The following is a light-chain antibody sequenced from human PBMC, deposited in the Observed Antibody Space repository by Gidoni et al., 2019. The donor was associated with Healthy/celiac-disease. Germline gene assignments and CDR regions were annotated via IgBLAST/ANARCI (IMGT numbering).Light chain of an antibody. Sequence: QSALTQPASVSGSPGQSITISCTGTSIDVGGYNYVSWYQQHPGKAPKLMIYEVSNRPSGVSNRFSGSKSGNTASLTISGLQAEDEADYYCSSYTSSSTLLFGTGTKVTVL. CDR3: SSYTSSSTLL. V-gene: IGLV2-14*01. CDR1: SIDVGGYNY. CDR2: EVS. J-gene: IGLJ1*01.